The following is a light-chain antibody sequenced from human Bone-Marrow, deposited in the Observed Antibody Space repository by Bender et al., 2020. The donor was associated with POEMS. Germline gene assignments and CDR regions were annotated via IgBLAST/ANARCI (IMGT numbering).Light chain of an antibody. CDR3: CSYTSSDTWV. V-gene: IGLV2-14*01. CDR1: SSDVGGYNY. CDR2: EVS. Sequence: QSALTQPASVSGSPGQSITISCTGTSSDVGGYNYVSWYQQHPGKAPKLMIYEVSNRPSGVSNRFSGSKSGNTASLTISGLQAEDEANYLCCSYTSSDTWVFGGGTKVTVL. J-gene: IGLJ3*02.